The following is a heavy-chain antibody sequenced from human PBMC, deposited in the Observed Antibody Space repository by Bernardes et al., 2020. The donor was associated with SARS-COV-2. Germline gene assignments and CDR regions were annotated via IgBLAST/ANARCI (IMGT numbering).Heavy chain of an antibody. CDR2: IDYDGTTI. CDR3: VKDAYGNDDY. CDR1: GFTFSSYW. D-gene: IGHD4-17*01. V-gene: IGHV3-74*01. Sequence: GSLRLSCAASGFTFSSYWMHWVRQVPGKGLVWVSRIDYDGTTINYADSVKGRFTISRDNAKNTLYLQMNSLSAEDTAIYYCVKDAYGNDDYWGQGTLVTVSS. J-gene: IGHJ4*02.